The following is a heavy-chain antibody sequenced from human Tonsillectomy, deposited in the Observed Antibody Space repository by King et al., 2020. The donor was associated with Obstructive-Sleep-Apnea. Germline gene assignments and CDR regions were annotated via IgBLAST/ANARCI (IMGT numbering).Heavy chain of an antibody. D-gene: IGHD3-16*01. J-gene: IGHJ4*02. CDR2: IYSGGSA. Sequence: VQLVESGGGLVQPGGSLRLSCAASGFTVSSAYINWVRQAPGKGLECVSVIYSGGSAYYADSVKGRFTISRDDSKNTVYLQMNSLTAEDTAAYYCARGGTLAFDYWGQGTLVTVSS. CDR3: ARGGTLAFDY. V-gene: IGHV3-66*01. CDR1: GFTVSSAY.